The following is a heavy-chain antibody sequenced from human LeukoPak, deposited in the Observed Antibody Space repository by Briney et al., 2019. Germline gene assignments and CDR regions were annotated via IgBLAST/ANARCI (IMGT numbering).Heavy chain of an antibody. Sequence: GGSLRLSCAASGFIFSNYAMGWGRQAPGKGLEWVSSITGSGGNTYYADSVKGRFTFSRDNAKNSLYLQMNSLRAEDTAVYFCARDPNYEILTGYYDYWGQGTLVTVSS. CDR2: ITGSGGNT. D-gene: IGHD3-9*01. V-gene: IGHV3-23*01. CDR3: ARDPNYEILTGYYDY. CDR1: GFIFSNYA. J-gene: IGHJ4*02.